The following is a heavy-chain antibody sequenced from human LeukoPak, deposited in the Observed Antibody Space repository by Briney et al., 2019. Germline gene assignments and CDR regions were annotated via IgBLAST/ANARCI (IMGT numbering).Heavy chain of an antibody. Sequence: SETLSLTCTVSGGSISSSSYYWGWIRQPPGKGLEWIGSIYYSGSTYYNPSLKSRVTISVDTSKNQFSLKLSSVTAADTAVYYCARAIAARRNYYYYMDVWGKGTTVTVSS. CDR3: ARAIAARRNYYYYMDV. CDR2: IYYSGST. CDR1: GGSISSSSYY. J-gene: IGHJ6*03. V-gene: IGHV4-39*07. D-gene: IGHD6-6*01.